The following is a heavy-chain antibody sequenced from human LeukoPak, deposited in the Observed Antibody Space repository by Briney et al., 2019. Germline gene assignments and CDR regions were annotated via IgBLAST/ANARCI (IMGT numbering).Heavy chain of an antibody. Sequence: PSETLSLTCAVYGGSFSGYYWSWIRQPPGKGLEWIGEINHSGSTNYNPSLKSRVTISVDTSKNQFSLKLSSVTAADTAVYYCARVDGSSLDYYYMDVWGKGTTVTVSS. V-gene: IGHV4-34*01. CDR1: GGSFSGYY. CDR2: INHSGST. CDR3: ARVDGSSLDYYYMDV. D-gene: IGHD6-13*01. J-gene: IGHJ6*03.